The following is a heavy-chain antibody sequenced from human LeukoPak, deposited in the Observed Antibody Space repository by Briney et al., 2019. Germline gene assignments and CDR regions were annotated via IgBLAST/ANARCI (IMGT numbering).Heavy chain of an antibody. CDR1: GFIFSDYS. V-gene: IGHV3-48*01. J-gene: IGHJ4*02. Sequence: GGSLRLSCAASGFIFSDYSMNWVRQAPGKGLEWISYISSSSNTIYYADSVKGRFTISRDNAKNALYLQMNSLRAEDTAVYYCARGLHLPDYLSPYWGQGTLVTVSS. D-gene: IGHD4-11*01. CDR2: ISSSSNTI. CDR3: ARGLHLPDYLSPY.